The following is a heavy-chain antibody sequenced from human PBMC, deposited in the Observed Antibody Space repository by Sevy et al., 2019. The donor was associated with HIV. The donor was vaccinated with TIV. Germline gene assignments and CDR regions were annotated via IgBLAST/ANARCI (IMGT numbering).Heavy chain of an antibody. V-gene: IGHV4-34*01. CDR2: INHSGST. J-gene: IGHJ5*02. Sequence: SETPSLTCAVYGGSFSGYYWNWIRQPPGKGLEWIGEINHSGSTNYNPSLKSRVTISVDTSKNQFSLKLSSVTAADTAVYYCARAPPIVVVPAAPSWFDPWGQGTLVTVSS. D-gene: IGHD2-2*01. CDR3: ARAPPIVVVPAAPSWFDP. CDR1: GGSFSGYY.